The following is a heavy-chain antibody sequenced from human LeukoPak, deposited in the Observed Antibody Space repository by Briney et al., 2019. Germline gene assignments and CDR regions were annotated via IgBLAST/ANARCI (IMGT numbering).Heavy chain of an antibody. V-gene: IGHV1-2*02. CDR1: GYTFTGYY. Sequence: ASVKVSFKASGYTFTGYYMHWVRQAPGQGLEWMGWINPNSGGTNYAQKFQGRVTMTRDTSISTAYMELSRLRSDDTAVYYCARALTTYSAFDIWGQGTMVTVSS. CDR3: ARALTTYSAFDI. CDR2: INPNSGGT. D-gene: IGHD1-1*01. J-gene: IGHJ3*02.